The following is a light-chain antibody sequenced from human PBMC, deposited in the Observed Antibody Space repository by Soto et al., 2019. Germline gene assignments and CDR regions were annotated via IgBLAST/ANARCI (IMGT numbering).Light chain of an antibody. CDR2: EVS. Sequence: QSALTQPPSASGSPGQSVTISCTGTSSDVGGYNYVSWYQQHPGRAPKLMIYEVSKRPSGVPDRFSGSKSGNTASLTVSGLQAEDEADYSCAAWDESLNGGVFGGGTQLTVL. J-gene: IGLJ3*02. V-gene: IGLV2-8*01. CDR3: AAWDESLNGGV. CDR1: SSDVGGYNY.